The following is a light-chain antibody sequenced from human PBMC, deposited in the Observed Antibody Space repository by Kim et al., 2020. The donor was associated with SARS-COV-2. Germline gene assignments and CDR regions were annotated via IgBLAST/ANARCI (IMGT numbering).Light chain of an antibody. CDR3: AAWDDSLSAWV. Sequence: GQTITSSCSGSDSNIGYNTANWYQLLPGTAPKLLISSNSVRPSGVPARFSGSKSGTSASLAISRLQSEDEGDYFCAAWDDSLSAWVFGGGTQLTVL. J-gene: IGLJ3*02. CDR2: SNS. CDR1: DSNIGYNT. V-gene: IGLV1-44*01.